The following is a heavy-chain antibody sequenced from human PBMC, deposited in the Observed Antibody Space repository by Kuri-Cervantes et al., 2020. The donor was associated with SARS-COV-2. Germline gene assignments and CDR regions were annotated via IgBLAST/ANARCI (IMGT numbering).Heavy chain of an antibody. CDR2: ISSASDII. CDR3: ARDRSTIFGVVFTYYYGMDV. J-gene: IGHJ6*02. Sequence: LSLTCAASDFNFGGHNMNWVRQAPGKGLEWIASISSASDIIYYADSVRGRSTISRDNSKNTLYLQMNSLRAEDTAVYYCARDRSTIFGVVFTYYYGMDVWGQGTTVTVSS. D-gene: IGHD3-3*01. V-gene: IGHV3-48*01. CDR1: DFNFGGHN.